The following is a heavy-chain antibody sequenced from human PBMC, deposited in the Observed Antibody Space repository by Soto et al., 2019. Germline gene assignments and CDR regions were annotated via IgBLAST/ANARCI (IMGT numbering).Heavy chain of an antibody. CDR3: ARVLKGYYDSSGYSFDY. V-gene: IGHV4-31*03. CDR2: IYYSGST. D-gene: IGHD3-22*01. CDR1: GGSISSGGYY. J-gene: IGHJ4*02. Sequence: SETLSLTCTVSGGSISSGGYYWSWIRQHPGKGLEWIGYIYYSGSTYYNPSLKSRVTISVDTSKNQFSLKLSSVTAADTAVYYCARVLKGYYDSSGYSFDYWGQGTLVTVSS.